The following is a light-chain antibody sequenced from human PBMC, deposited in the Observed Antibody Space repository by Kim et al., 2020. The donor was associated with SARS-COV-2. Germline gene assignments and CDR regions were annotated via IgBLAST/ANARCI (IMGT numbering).Light chain of an antibody. CDR1: SLRTYS. J-gene: IGLJ2*01. Sequence: SSELTQDPAVSVALGQTVRITCQGDSLRTYSASWYQQKPGQAPILVIYDNTNWASGIPDRFSGSSSENTASLTITGAQAEDEADYYCNSRDSSGHHVVFGGGTQLTVL. V-gene: IGLV3-19*01. CDR2: DNT. CDR3: NSRDSSGHHVV.